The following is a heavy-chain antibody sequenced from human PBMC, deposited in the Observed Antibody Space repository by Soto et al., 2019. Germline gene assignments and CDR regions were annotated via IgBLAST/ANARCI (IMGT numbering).Heavy chain of an antibody. D-gene: IGHD2-2*01. CDR3: ARALRYCTSTACYFAFDI. V-gene: IGHV3-49*03. J-gene: IGHJ3*02. CDR1: GFGFGDYA. CDR2: IRDKAYGGTT. Sequence: PGGSLRLSCTASGFGFGDYAMSWFRQAPGKGLEWGGLIRDKAYGGTTEYAASVKGRFTISRDDSKSIAYMQMNSLKTEDTAVYYCARALRYCTSTACYFAFDIWGQGTMVTVSS.